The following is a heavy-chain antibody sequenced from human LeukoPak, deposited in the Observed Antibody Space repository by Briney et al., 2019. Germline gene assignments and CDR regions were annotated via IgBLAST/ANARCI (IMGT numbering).Heavy chain of an antibody. CDR1: GFTFSNAW. CDR2: IYSSGST. J-gene: IGHJ4*02. CDR3: ARVYPQLWLRGYFDY. D-gene: IGHD5-18*01. V-gene: IGHV4-4*07. Sequence: GSLRLSCAASGFTFSNAWMSWVRQAPGKGLEWIGRIYSSGSTDYNPSLKSRVTMSVDTSKNKFSLKLSSVTAADTAVYYCARVYPQLWLRGYFDYWGQGTLVTVSS.